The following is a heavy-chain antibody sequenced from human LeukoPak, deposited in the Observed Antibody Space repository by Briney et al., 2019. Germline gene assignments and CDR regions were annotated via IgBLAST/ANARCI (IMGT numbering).Heavy chain of an antibody. CDR2: ISYDGSNK. D-gene: IGHD2-2*01. V-gene: IGHV3-30*09. CDR1: GFTFSSYA. Sequence: GGSLRLSCAASGFTFSSYAMHWVRQAPGKGLEWVAVISYDGSNKYYADSVKGQFAISRDNSKNTLYLQMNSLRAEDTAVYYCARAQARYCSSTSCYDYGMDVWGQGTTVTVSS. CDR3: ARAQARYCSSTSCYDYGMDV. J-gene: IGHJ6*02.